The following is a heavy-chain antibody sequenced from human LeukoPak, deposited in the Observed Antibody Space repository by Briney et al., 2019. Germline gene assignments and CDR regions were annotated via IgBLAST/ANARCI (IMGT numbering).Heavy chain of an antibody. J-gene: IGHJ2*01. D-gene: IGHD3-9*01. CDR3: ARVIRYFDWLIVTDWYFDL. V-gene: IGHV1-2*02. Sequence: ASVKVSCKASGYTFTGYYMHWVRQAPGQGLEWMGWINPNSGGTNYAQKFQGRVTMTRETSISTAYMELSRLRSDDTAVYYCARVIRYFDWLIVTDWYFDLWGRGTLVTVSS. CDR2: INPNSGGT. CDR1: GYTFTGYY.